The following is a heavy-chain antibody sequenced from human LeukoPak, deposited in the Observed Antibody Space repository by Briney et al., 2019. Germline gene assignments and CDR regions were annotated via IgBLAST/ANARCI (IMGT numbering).Heavy chain of an antibody. CDR2: VIPIFGTA. D-gene: IGHD3-22*01. CDR1: GGTFSSYA. J-gene: IGHJ6*03. CDR3: ASCTYYYDSSGYWAPDYYYMDV. Sequence: SVKVSCKASGGTFSSYAISWVRQAPGQGLDWMGGVIPIFGTANYAPKFQGRVTITTDESTSTAYMELSSLRSEDTAVYYCASCTYYYDSSGYWAPDYYYMDVWGKGTTVTVSS. V-gene: IGHV1-69*05.